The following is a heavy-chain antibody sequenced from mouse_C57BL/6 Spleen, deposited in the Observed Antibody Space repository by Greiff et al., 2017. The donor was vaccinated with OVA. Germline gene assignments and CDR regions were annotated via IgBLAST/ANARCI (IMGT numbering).Heavy chain of an antibody. CDR1: GYTFTDYY. V-gene: IGHV1-19*01. CDR2: INPYNGGT. D-gene: IGHD2-5*01. J-gene: IGHJ2*01. CDR3: ASLVYYSNGGYFDY. Sequence: EVQLQQSGPVLVKPGASVKMSCKASGYTFTDYYMNWVKQSHGKSLEWIGVINPYNGGTSYNQKFKGKATLTVDKSSSTAYMELNSLTSEDSAVYYCASLVYYSNGGYFDYWGQGTTLTVSS.